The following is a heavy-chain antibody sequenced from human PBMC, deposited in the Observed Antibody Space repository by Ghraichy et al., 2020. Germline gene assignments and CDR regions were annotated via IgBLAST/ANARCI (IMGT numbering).Heavy chain of an antibody. J-gene: IGHJ5*02. CDR3: ARDSDFWSAQYNWFDP. CDR1: GFTFSDYY. Sequence: GGSLRLSCAASGFTFSDYYMSWIRQAPGKGLEWVSYISSSSSYTNYADSVKGRFTISRDNAKNSLYLQMNSLRAEDTAVYYCARDSDFWSAQYNWFDPWGQGTLVTVSS. V-gene: IGHV3-11*06. D-gene: IGHD3-3*01. CDR2: ISSSSSYT.